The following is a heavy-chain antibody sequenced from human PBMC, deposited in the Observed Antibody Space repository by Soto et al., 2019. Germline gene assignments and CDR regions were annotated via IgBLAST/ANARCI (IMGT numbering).Heavy chain of an antibody. Sequence: GGSLRLSCTASGFTFSSYSMNWVRQAPGKGLEWVSYISSSSSTIYYADSVKGRFTISRDNAKNSLYLQMNSLRDEDTAVYYCARLLYDFWSAYFDYWGQGSLVTVSS. CDR3: ARLLYDFWSAYFDY. J-gene: IGHJ4*02. D-gene: IGHD3-3*01. CDR1: GFTFSSYS. V-gene: IGHV3-48*02. CDR2: ISSSSSTI.